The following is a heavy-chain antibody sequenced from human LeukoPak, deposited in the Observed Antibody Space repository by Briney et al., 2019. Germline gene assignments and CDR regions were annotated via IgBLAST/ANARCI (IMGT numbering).Heavy chain of an antibody. CDR1: GYTFTGYY. CDR2: INPNSGGT. V-gene: IGHV1-2*02. J-gene: IGHJ5*02. CDR3: ARDPSPDIVVVPAARWDFS. D-gene: IGHD2-2*01. Sequence: ASVKVPCKASGYTFTGYYMHWVRQAPGQGLEWMGWINPNSGGTNYAQKFQGRVTMTRDTSISTAYMELSRLRSDDTAVYYCARDPSPDIVVVPAARWDFSWGQGTLVTVSS.